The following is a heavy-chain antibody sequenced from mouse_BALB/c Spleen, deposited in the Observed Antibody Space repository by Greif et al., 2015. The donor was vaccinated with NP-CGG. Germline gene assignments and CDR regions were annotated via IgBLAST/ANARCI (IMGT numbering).Heavy chain of an antibody. Sequence: DVHLVESGGGLVKPGGSLKLSCAASGFTFSSYTMSWVRQTPEKRLEWVATISSGGSYTYYPDSVKGRFTISRDNAKNTLYLQMSSLKSEDTAMYYCTRVLYQGAMDYWGQGTSVTVSS. J-gene: IGHJ4*01. V-gene: IGHV5-6-4*01. CDR3: TRVLYQGAMDY. CDR2: ISSGGSYT. CDR1: GFTFSSYT.